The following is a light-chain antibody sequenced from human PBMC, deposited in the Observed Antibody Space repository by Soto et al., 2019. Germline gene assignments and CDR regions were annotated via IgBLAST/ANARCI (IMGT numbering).Light chain of an antibody. V-gene: IGKV3-20*01. J-gene: IGKJ4*01. Sequence: EIVMTQSPATLSVSPAERATLSCTASQSVSSNLAWYQQKPGQAPRLLIYGASNRATDIPDRFSGSGSRSDFTLTISRLEPEDFAVYYCQQYGSSQLTFGGGTKVDIK. CDR2: GAS. CDR3: QQYGSSQLT. CDR1: QSVSSN.